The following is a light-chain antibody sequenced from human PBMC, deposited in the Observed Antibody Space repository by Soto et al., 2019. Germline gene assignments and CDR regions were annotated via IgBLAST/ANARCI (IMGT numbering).Light chain of an antibody. Sequence: IVLTQSPGTLSLSPGERATLSCRASQSVSSSYLAWYQQKPGQAPRLLIYGASNRATGIPDRFSGSGSGTDFTLTISRLEPEDFAVYFCQQYDTSPPIYTFGQGTKLEIK. CDR1: QSVSSSY. CDR3: QQYDTSPPIYT. CDR2: GAS. J-gene: IGKJ2*01. V-gene: IGKV3-20*01.